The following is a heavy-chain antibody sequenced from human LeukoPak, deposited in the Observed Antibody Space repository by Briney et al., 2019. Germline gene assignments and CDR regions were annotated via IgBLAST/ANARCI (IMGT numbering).Heavy chain of an antibody. CDR1: GYSISSGYY. CDR2: INHSGST. CDR3: ARARGCTSCQNWFDP. V-gene: IGHV4-38-2*01. J-gene: IGHJ5*02. Sequence: PSETLSLTCAVSGYSISSGYYWGWIRQPPGKGLEWIGIINHSGSTYYNRSLKSRVTISVDTSKNQFSLKLSSVTAADTAVYYCARARGCTSCQNWFDPWGQGTLVTVSS. D-gene: IGHD2-2*01.